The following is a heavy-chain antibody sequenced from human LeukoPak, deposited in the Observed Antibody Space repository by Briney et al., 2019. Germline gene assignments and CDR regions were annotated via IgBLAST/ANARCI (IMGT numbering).Heavy chain of an antibody. Sequence: GGSLRLSCVASGFTFSRYWMTWFRQAPGKGLEWVANMKQDGSQKNYVDSVKGRFTISRDNAKKSLYLQMNSLRAEDMALYYCAKGQNWNYGLWYFDYWGQGTLVTVSS. CDR3: AKGQNWNYGLWYFDY. J-gene: IGHJ4*02. D-gene: IGHD1-7*01. CDR2: MKQDGSQK. V-gene: IGHV3-7*03. CDR1: GFTFSRYW.